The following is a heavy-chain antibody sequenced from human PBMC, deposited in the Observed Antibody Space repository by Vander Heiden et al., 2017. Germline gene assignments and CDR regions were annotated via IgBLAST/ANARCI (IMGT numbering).Heavy chain of an antibody. CDR2: IRRRGRTR. CDR1: GLTFSDYS. D-gene: IGHD4-4*01. CDR3: ARHDYNNY. J-gene: IGHJ4*02. V-gene: IGHV3-48*02. Sequence: EVQRVASGEGLVQPGGYLSLSCAVSGLTFSDYSMNWVRQAPGKGLEWVSYIRRRGRTRDYADSVKGRFTIFRENAENPRYMKMNRLRDEDTALDYCARHDYNNYWGQGSMVTLYS.